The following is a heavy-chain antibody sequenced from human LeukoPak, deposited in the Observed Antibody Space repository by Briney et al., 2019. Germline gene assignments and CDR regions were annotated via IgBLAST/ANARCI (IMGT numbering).Heavy chain of an antibody. J-gene: IGHJ4*02. CDR3: AKAADYDSSGYPPAFDY. V-gene: IGHV3-23*01. CDR1: GFTFSSYA. Sequence: GGSLRLSCAVSGFTFSSYAMSWVRQAPGKGLEWVSAISGSGGSTYYADSVKGRFTISRDNSKNTLYLQMNSLRAEDTAVYCCAKAADYDSSGYPPAFDYWGQGTLVTVSS. CDR2: ISGSGGST. D-gene: IGHD3-22*01.